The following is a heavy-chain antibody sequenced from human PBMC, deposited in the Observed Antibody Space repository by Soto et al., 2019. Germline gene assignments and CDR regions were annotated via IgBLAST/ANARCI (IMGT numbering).Heavy chain of an antibody. CDR2: INHSGTT. CDR3: ASGKTRTARPSLRYHYYGLDV. J-gene: IGHJ6*02. D-gene: IGHD6-6*01. CDR1: GGSFSGYY. V-gene: IGHV4-34*01. Sequence: SETLSLTCTLYGGSFSGYYWTWIRQPPGKGLEWIGEINHSGTTNYSPSLKRRVSISVDTSKDKFSLNLSSVTAADTAVYYCASGKTRTARPSLRYHYYGLDVWRQGTTVT.